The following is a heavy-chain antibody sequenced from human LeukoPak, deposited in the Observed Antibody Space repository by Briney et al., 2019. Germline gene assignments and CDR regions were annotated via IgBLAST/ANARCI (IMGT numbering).Heavy chain of an antibody. CDR3: ASSWTRDDY. CDR1: TFTFSSYA. CDR2: ISSDGSNK. Sequence: GRSLRLSCAASTFTFSSYAMHWVRQAPGKGLEWVTVISSDGSNKYYADSVKGRFTISRDNAKNSLYLQMNSLRAEDTAVYYCASSWTRDDYWGQGTLVTVSS. V-gene: IGHV3-30*04. J-gene: IGHJ4*02. D-gene: IGHD1-1*01.